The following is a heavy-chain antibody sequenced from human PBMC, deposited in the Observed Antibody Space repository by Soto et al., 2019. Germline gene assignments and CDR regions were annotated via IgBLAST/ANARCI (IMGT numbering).Heavy chain of an antibody. D-gene: IGHD2-8*01. CDR2: ISGSGGST. J-gene: IGHJ6*02. CDR1: GFTFSSYA. V-gene: IGHV3-23*01. CDR3: ARVGYDTYGMDV. Sequence: EVQLLESGGGLVQPGGSLRLSCAAAGFTFSSYAMSWVRQAPGQGLECAPAISGSGGSTCDADSVKGQLTMSRDNSKNTLYLQMNSLRAEDAAVYYCARVGYDTYGMDVWGQGTTVTVSS.